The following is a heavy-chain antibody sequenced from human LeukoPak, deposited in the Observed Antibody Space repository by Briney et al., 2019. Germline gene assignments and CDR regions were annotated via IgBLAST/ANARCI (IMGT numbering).Heavy chain of an antibody. CDR2: LNLDGSDK. J-gene: IGHJ4*02. V-gene: IGHV3-7*03. CDR3: AKGKRFPDY. Sequence: GGSLRLSRVLSGFTFSESLMSWVRQAPRKGLGWVASLNLDGSDKYYVDSVKGRFTISRDNAKKSLYLQIDSLRVEHTAAYYFAKGKRFPDYWRQGTVVTVSS. CDR1: GFTFSESL.